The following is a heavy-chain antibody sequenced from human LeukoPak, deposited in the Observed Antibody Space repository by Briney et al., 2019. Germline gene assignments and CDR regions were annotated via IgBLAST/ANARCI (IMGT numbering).Heavy chain of an antibody. CDR1: GGSISSGGYY. CDR3: ARYYCSGTCYHFDY. CDR2: IYYSGST. V-gene: IGHV4-31*03. D-gene: IGHD2-2*01. Sequence: NPSETLSLTCTVSGGSISSGGYYWSWIRQHPGKGLEWIGYIYYSGSTYYNPSLKSRVTISVDTSKNQFSLKLSSVTAADTAVYYCARYYCSGTCYHFDYWGQGTLVTVSS. J-gene: IGHJ4*02.